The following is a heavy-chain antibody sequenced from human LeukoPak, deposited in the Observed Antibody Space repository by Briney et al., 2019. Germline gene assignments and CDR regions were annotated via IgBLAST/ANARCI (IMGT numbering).Heavy chain of an antibody. CDR1: GFTFSSYS. Sequence: GXXRLXCAXSGFTFSSYSXNWVRQAPGKXXEWVSSISSSSSYIYYADAVKGRFTISRDNAKNSLYLQMNSLRAEDTAVYYCASPGSIAAAGTIGGYWGQGTLVTVSS. J-gene: IGHJ4*02. V-gene: IGHV3-21*01. D-gene: IGHD6-13*01. CDR3: ASPGSIAAAGTIGGY. CDR2: ISSSSSYI.